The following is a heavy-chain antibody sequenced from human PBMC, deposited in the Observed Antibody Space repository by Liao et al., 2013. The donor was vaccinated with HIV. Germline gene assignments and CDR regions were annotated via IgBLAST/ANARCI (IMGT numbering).Heavy chain of an antibody. CDR3: ARDQGYSNDVGYYYYMDV. D-gene: IGHD4-11*01. CDR2: IYTSGST. J-gene: IGHJ6*03. CDR1: GGSISSYY. V-gene: IGHV4-4*07. Sequence: QLQLQESGPGLVKPSETLSLTCTVSGGSISSYYWSWIRQPAGKGLEWIGRIYTSGSTNYNPSLKSRVTMSVDTSKNQFSLKLSSVTAADTAVYYCARDQGYSNDVGYYYYMDVWGRGTTVTVSS.